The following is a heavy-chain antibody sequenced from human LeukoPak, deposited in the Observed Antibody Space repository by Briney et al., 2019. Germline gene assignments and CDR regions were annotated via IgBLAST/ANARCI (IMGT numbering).Heavy chain of an antibody. D-gene: IGHD3-9*01. CDR3: ARASAGAIFYYGMDV. J-gene: IGHJ6*02. Sequence: SETLSLTCTVSGGSTSRHYWSWIRQPPGKELEWIGCIYNSGSTRYNPSLTSRVTISEDTSKNQFPLRLNSVTAADTAVYFCARASAGAIFYYGMDVWGQGTTVTVSS. V-gene: IGHV4-59*11. CDR1: GGSTSRHY. CDR2: IYNSGST.